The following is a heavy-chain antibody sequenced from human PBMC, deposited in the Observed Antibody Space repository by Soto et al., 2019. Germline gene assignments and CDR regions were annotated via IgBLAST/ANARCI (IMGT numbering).Heavy chain of an antibody. CDR1: GDSISSPNW. CDR2: MFASGSS. V-gene: IGHV4-4*02. CDR3: AREGFDHRPDY. Sequence: QVQLQESGPGLVKPSETLSLTCAVSGDSISSPNWWSWYRQPPGKGLELIGEMFASGSSNYNPSLNGRVTISLDTSKNHFSLKLTSLAAADTPIYYCAREGFDHRPDYWGQGIPVTVSS. J-gene: IGHJ4*02.